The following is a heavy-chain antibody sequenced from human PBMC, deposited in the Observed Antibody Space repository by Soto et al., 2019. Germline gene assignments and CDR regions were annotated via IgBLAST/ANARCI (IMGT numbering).Heavy chain of an antibody. Sequence: QVQLVESGGGVVQPGRSLRLSCAASGFTFSNYAIHWVRQAPGEGLKWVAVIYYDGSNKYYADSVKGRFTISRDNSKNTLYLQMNSLRAEDTAVYYCARDPSYCSGGSCLAFDYWGPGTLVTVSS. D-gene: IGHD2-15*01. J-gene: IGHJ4*02. V-gene: IGHV3-33*01. CDR2: IYYDGSNK. CDR1: GFTFSNYA. CDR3: ARDPSYCSGGSCLAFDY.